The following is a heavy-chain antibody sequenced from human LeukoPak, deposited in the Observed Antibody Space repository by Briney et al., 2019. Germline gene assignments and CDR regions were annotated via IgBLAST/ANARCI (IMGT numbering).Heavy chain of an antibody. Sequence: GRSLRLSCAASGFTFSSYAMHWVRQAPGKGLEWVAVISYDGSNRYYADSVKGRFTISRDNSKNTLYLQMDSLRAEDTAVYYCARDSRRSSGSYFLYWGQGTLVTVSS. CDR1: GFTFSSYA. V-gene: IGHV3-30*01. CDR2: ISYDGSNR. CDR3: ARDSRRSSGSYFLY. J-gene: IGHJ4*02. D-gene: IGHD3-10*01.